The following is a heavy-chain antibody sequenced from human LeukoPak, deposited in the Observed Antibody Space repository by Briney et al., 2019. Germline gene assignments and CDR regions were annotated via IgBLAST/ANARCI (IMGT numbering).Heavy chain of an antibody. V-gene: IGHV4-30-2*06. J-gene: IGHJ3*02. D-gene: IGHD1-26*01. CDR2: IYHSGST. CDR3: ARSIVGANDAFDI. Sequence: PSQTLSLTCTVSGGSVSSGGYYWSWIRQSPGKGLEWIGYIYHSGSTYYNPSLKSRVTISVDRSKNQFSLKLSSVTAADTAVYYCARSIVGANDAFDIWGQGTMVTVSS. CDR1: GGSVSSGGYY.